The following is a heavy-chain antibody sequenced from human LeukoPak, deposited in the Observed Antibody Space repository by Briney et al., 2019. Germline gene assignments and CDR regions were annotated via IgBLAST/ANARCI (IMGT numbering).Heavy chain of an antibody. CDR3: AKEGYQLLYRGEYFQH. D-gene: IGHD2-2*02. CDR2: IRYDGSNK. V-gene: IGHV3-30*02. CDR1: GFTFSSYG. J-gene: IGHJ1*01. Sequence: PGGSLRLSCAASGFTFSSYGMHWVRQAPGKGLEWVAFIRYDGSNKYYADSVKGRFTISRDNSKNTLYLQMNSLRAEDTAVYYCAKEGYQLLYRGEYFQHWGQGTLVTVSS.